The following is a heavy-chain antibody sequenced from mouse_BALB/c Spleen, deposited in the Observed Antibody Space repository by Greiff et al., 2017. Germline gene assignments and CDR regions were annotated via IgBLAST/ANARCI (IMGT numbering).Heavy chain of an antibody. CDR1: GFTFSSYA. J-gene: IGHJ3*01. CDR3: AREGELPFAY. CDR2: ISSGGST. Sequence: DVMLVESGGGLVKPGGSLKLSCAASGFTFSSYAMSWVRQTPEKRLEWVASISSGGSTYYPDSVKGRFTISRDNARNILYLQMSSLRSEDTAMYYCAREGELPFAYWGQGTLVTVSA. V-gene: IGHV5-6-5*01.